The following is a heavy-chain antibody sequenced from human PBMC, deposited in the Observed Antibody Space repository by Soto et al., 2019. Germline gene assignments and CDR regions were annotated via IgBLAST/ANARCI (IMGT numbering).Heavy chain of an antibody. CDR3: AKHMVRGVIDPKGPFDY. CDR1: GFTFSSYA. CDR2: ISDSGGST. V-gene: IGHV3-23*01. Sequence: GGSLRLSCAASGFTFSSYAMSWVRQAPGKGLEWVSGISDSGGSTYYADSVEGRFTISRDNSKNTLYLQMNRLRAEDTAVYYCAKHMVRGVIDPKGPFDYWGQGTLVSVSS. D-gene: IGHD3-10*01. J-gene: IGHJ4*02.